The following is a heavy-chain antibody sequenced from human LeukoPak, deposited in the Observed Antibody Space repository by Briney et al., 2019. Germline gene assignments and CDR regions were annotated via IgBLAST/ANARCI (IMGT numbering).Heavy chain of an antibody. CDR2: ISETGVST. Sequence: GGSLRLSCAASGFSFSSSAMSWVRQAPGKGLEWVSGISETGVSTYFADSVRGRFNISRDNSQNTLHLQMNSLRTEDTAVYYCATLIRLSSSGSYYNPRWGQGTLVTVSS. J-gene: IGHJ4*02. V-gene: IGHV3-23*01. CDR1: GFSFSSSA. D-gene: IGHD3-10*01. CDR3: ATLIRLSSSGSYYNPR.